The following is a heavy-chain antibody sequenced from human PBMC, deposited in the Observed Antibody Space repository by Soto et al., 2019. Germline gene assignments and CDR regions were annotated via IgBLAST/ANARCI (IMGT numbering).Heavy chain of an antibody. D-gene: IGHD2-2*01. Sequence: PVGSLRLSCAASGFTFSSYSMNWVRQAPGKGLECVSSISSSSGYMYYADSVKGRFTISRDNAKNSLYLQMNSLRAEDTAVYYCARTVIPAPYYYGMDVWGQGTTVTVSS. J-gene: IGHJ6*02. V-gene: IGHV3-21*06. CDR1: GFTFSSYS. CDR2: ISSSSGYM. CDR3: ARTVIPAPYYYGMDV.